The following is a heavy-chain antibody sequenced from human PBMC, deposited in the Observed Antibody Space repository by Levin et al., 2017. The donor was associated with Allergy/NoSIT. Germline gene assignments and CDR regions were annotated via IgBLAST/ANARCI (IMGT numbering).Heavy chain of an antibody. Sequence: GGSLRLSCAASGFSFNNYWMHWVRQAPGKGLVWVSRLNSDGSRTAYADSVKGRFTISRDNANNMLFLHMSGLRAEDTAIYYCAKDRGDIAVVGTASKHYYHGMDVWGQGTTVTVSS. J-gene: IGHJ6*02. CDR3: AKDRGDIAVVGTASKHYYHGMDV. CDR1: GFSFNNYW. V-gene: IGHV3-74*01. CDR2: LNSDGSRT. D-gene: IGHD6-19*01.